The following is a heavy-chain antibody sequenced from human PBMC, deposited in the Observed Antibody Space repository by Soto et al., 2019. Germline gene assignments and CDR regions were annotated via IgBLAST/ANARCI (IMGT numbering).Heavy chain of an antibody. CDR1: GGTFSSYA. CDR2: IIPIFGTA. Sequence: QVQLVQSGAEVKKPGSSVKVSCKASGGTFSSYAISWVRQAPGQGLEWMGGIIPIFGTANYAQKFQGRVTNTEDESTSRAYMELSRLRSEVTAVYYCARSPDYGDYGSDAFDIWGQGTMVTVSS. J-gene: IGHJ3*02. V-gene: IGHV1-69*01. CDR3: ARSPDYGDYGSDAFDI. D-gene: IGHD4-17*01.